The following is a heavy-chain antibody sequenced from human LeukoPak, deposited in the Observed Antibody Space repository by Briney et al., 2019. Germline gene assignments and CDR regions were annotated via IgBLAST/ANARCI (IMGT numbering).Heavy chain of an antibody. CDR2: ISSSGSTI. J-gene: IGHJ4*02. CDR1: GFTFSDYY. V-gene: IGHV3-11*01. CDR3: AREPRPYTVRGVITHLDY. D-gene: IGHD3-10*01. Sequence: PGGSLRLSCAASGFTFSDYYMSWIRQAPGKGLEWVSYISSSGSTIYYADSVKGRFTISRDNAKNSLYLQMNSLRAEDTAVYYCAREPRPYTVRGVITHLDYWGQGTLVTVSS.